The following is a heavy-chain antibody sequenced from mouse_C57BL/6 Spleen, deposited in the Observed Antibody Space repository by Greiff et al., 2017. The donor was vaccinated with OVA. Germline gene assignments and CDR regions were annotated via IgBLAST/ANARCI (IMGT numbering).Heavy chain of an antibody. J-gene: IGHJ1*03. D-gene: IGHD1-1*01. CDR2: IHPNSGST. Sequence: VQLQQPGAELVKPGASVKLSCKASGYTFTSYWMHWVKQRPGQGLEWIGMIHPNSGSTNYNEKFKSKATLTVDKSSSTAYMQLSSLTSEDSAVYYCAIHYYGSSHWYFDVWGTGTTVTVSS. V-gene: IGHV1-64*01. CDR3: AIHYYGSSHWYFDV. CDR1: GYTFTSYW.